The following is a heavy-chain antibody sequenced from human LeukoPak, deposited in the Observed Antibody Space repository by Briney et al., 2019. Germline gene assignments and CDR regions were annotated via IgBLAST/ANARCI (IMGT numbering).Heavy chain of an antibody. CDR1: VGTFSSYP. Sequence: GASVKVSCKASVGTFSSYPFTWVRQAPGQRLGWLGGIIPMFGTTNYAQKFQGRVTMTADESTSTAYMELTSLSSEDTAVYHCVRGLHTALVSAFDYWGQGTLVTVSS. V-gene: IGHV1-69*13. CDR2: IIPMFGTT. D-gene: IGHD5-18*01. J-gene: IGHJ4*02. CDR3: VRGLHTALVSAFDY.